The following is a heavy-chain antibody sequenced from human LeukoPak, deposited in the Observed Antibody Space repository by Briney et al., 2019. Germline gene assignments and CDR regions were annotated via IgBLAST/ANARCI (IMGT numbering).Heavy chain of an antibody. V-gene: IGHV1-69*13. Sequence: ASVKVSCKASGGTFSSYAISWVRQAPGQGLEWMGGIIPIFGTANYAQKFQGRVTITADESTSTAYMELSSLRSEDTAVYYCARALVTPRLGKKGAIDFDYWGQGTLVTVSS. CDR1: GGTFSSYA. J-gene: IGHJ4*02. D-gene: IGHD4-11*01. CDR2: IIPIFGTA. CDR3: ARALVTPRLGKKGAIDFDY.